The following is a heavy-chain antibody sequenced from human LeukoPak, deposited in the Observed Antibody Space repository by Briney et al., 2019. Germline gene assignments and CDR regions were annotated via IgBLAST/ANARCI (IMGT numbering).Heavy chain of an antibody. J-gene: IGHJ3*02. CDR2: ISGSGGST. Sequence: GGSLRLSCAASGFTFSSYAMSWVRQAPGKGLGWVSAISGSGGSTYYADSVKGRFTISRDNSKNTLYQQMNSLRAEDTAVYYCAKDSSQWLVLPDAFDIWGQGTMVTVSS. D-gene: IGHD6-19*01. CDR1: GFTFSSYA. V-gene: IGHV3-23*01. CDR3: AKDSSQWLVLPDAFDI.